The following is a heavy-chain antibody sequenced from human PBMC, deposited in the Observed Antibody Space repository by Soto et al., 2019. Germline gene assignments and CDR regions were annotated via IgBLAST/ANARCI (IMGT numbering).Heavy chain of an antibody. D-gene: IGHD2-8*01. J-gene: IGHJ4*02. CDR1: GVTFSSYW. CDR2: INSDGSTT. CDR3: ARDDNGGYFDY. Sequence: PGGSPRISCAASGVTFSSYWMHWVRRAPGKGLVWVSRINSDGSTTNYADSVKGRFTISRDNAKNTVYLQMNSLSAEDTAVYYCARDDNGGYFDYWGQGTLVTVSS. V-gene: IGHV3-74*01.